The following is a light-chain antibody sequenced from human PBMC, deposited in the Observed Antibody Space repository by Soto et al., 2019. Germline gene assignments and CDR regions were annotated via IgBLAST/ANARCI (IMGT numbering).Light chain of an antibody. CDR1: SSNIGAGYD. V-gene: IGLV1-40*01. CDR3: QSYDSSLSAL. J-gene: IGLJ3*02. CDR2: GNS. Sequence: QSVLTQPPSVSGAPGQRVTISCTGSSSNIGAGYDVHWYQQLPGTAPKLLIYGNSNRPSGVPDRFSGSKSGTSASLAITGLRAKDEADYYCQSYDSSLSALFGGGTQLTV.